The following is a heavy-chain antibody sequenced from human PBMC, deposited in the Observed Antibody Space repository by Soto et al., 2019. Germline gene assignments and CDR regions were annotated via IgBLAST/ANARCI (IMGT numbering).Heavy chain of an antibody. CDR3: ARVWYYYDSSGYPDAFDI. Sequence: PSETLSLTCTVSGVSISSGGYYWSWIRQHPGKGLEWIGYIYYSGSTYYNPSLKSRVTISVDTSKNQFSLKLSSVTAADTAVYYCARVWYYYDSSGYPDAFDIWGQGTMVTVSS. CDR1: GVSISSGGYY. V-gene: IGHV4-31*03. CDR2: IYYSGST. D-gene: IGHD3-22*01. J-gene: IGHJ3*02.